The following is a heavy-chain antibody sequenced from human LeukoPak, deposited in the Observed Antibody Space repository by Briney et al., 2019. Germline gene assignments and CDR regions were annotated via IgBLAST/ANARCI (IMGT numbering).Heavy chain of an antibody. J-gene: IGHJ6*03. CDR1: GGSISSYY. V-gene: IGHV4-4*07. CDR2: IYTSGST. D-gene: IGHD2/OR15-2a*01. Sequence: SETLSLTCTVSGGSISSYYWSWIRQPAGKGLEWIGRIYTSGSTNYNPSLKSRVTMSVDTSKNQLSLKVNSVTAADTAEYYCACSAQYSYYYYMDVWGKGTTVTVSS. CDR3: ACSAQYSYYYYMDV.